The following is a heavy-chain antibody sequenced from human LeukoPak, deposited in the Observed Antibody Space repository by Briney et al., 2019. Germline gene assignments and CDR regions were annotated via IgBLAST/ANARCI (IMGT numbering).Heavy chain of an antibody. CDR2: ISSSSSYI. J-gene: IGHJ3*02. CDR3: ARGAYYDSSDAFDI. CDR1: GFTFSSYS. V-gene: IGHV3-21*04. D-gene: IGHD3-22*01. Sequence: GGSLRLSCAASGFTFSSYSMNWVRQAPGKGLEWVSSISSSSSYIYYADSVKGRFTISRDNAKNSLYLQMNSLRAEDTALYHCARGAYYDSSDAFDIWGQGTMVTVSS.